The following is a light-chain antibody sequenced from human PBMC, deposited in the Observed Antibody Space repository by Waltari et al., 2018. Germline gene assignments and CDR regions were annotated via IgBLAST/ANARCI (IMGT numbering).Light chain of an antibody. J-gene: IGLJ2*01. Sequence: SALTQPASVSGSPGESITISCTGTDSDIGSYKYVSWYQQYPGKAPKLLIYDVYARPSGVSNRFSGSKSVNTASLTISGLQAEDKAEYFCSSYTSISTVIFGGGTKVSVL. CDR3: SSYTSISTVI. V-gene: IGLV2-14*01. CDR2: DVY. CDR1: DSDIGSYKY.